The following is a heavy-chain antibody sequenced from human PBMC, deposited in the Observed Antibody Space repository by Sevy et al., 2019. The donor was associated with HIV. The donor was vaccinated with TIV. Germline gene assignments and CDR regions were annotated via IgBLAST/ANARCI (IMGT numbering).Heavy chain of an antibody. D-gene: IGHD6-13*01. Sequence: GESLKISCKGSGYSFTSYWIGWVRQMPGKGLEWMGIIYPGDSDTRYSPSFQGQVTISADKSIITAYLQWSSLKASDTAMYYCARGRQAAAGAYYFDYWGQGTLVTVSS. CDR2: IYPGDSDT. J-gene: IGHJ4*02. CDR3: ARGRQAAAGAYYFDY. V-gene: IGHV5-51*01. CDR1: GYSFTSYW.